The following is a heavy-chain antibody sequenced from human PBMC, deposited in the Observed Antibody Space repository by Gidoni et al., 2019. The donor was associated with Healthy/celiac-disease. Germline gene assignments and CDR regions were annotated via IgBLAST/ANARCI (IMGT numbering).Heavy chain of an antibody. J-gene: IGHJ6*02. V-gene: IGHV3-48*03. Sequence: EVQLVESGGGLVQPGGSLRLSCAASGFTFRSYEMNWVRQAPGKGLEWVSDISSSGSTIYYADSVKGRFTISRDNAKNSLYLQMNSLRAEDTAVYYCARDLATIFGVLDYYGMDVWGQGTTVTVSS. CDR1: GFTFRSYE. D-gene: IGHD3-3*01. CDR3: ARDLATIFGVLDYYGMDV. CDR2: ISSSGSTI.